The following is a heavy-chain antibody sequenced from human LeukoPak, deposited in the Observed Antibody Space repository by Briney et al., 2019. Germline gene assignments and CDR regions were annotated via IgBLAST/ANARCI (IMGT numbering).Heavy chain of an antibody. CDR1: GYTFTSYW. D-gene: IGHD3-16*01. CDR2: ISRGASYT. Sequence: GESLKISCKGSGYTFTSYWIGWVCQMPGKGLEWMGIISRGASYTRYSPSFQGQVTISADKSINTAYLQWSSLKASDTAMYFCARGDDLLLLDYWGQGTLVTVSS. CDR3: ARGDDLLLLDY. J-gene: IGHJ4*02. V-gene: IGHV5-51*01.